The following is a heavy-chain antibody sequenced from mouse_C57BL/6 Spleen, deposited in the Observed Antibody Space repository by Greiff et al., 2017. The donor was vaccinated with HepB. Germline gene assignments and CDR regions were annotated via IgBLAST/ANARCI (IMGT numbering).Heavy chain of an antibody. CDR3: VRQGSSPYYAMDY. J-gene: IGHJ4*01. V-gene: IGHV10-1*01. D-gene: IGHD1-1*01. CDR2: IRSKSNNYAT. CDR1: GFSFNTYA. Sequence: EVQVVESGGGLVQPKGSLKLSCAASGFSFNTYAMNWVRQAPGKGLEWVARIRSKSNNYATYYADSVKDRFTISRDDSESMLYLQMNNLKTEDTAMYYCVRQGSSPYYAMDYWGQGTSVTVSS.